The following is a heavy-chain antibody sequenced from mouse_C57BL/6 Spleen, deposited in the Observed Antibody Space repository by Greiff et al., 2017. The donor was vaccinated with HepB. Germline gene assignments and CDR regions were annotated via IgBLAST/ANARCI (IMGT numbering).Heavy chain of an antibody. J-gene: IGHJ3*01. Sequence: EVKLEESGPGMVKPSQSLSLTCTVTGYSITSGYDWHWIRHFPGNKLEWMGYISYSGSTNYNPSLKSRISITHDTSKNHFFLKLNSVTTEDTATYYCARAAYTLFAYWGQGTLVTVSA. CDR1: GYSITSGYD. V-gene: IGHV3-1*01. D-gene: IGHD6-5*01. CDR2: ISYSGST. CDR3: ARAAYTLFAY.